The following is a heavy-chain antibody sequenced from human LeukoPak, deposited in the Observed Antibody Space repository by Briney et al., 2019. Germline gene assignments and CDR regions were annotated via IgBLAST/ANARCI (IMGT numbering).Heavy chain of an antibody. CDR1: GGSISSSNYY. CDR2: INHSGST. D-gene: IGHD2-2*02. V-gene: IGHV4-39*07. CDR3: ARRRPYCGSTSCYRGGWFDP. Sequence: SETLSLTCTVSGGSISSSNYYWGWIRLPPGKGLEWIGEINHSGSTNYNPPLKSRVTISVDTSKNQFSLKLSSVTAADTAVYYCARRRPYCGSTSCYRGGWFDPWGQGTLVTVSS. J-gene: IGHJ5*02.